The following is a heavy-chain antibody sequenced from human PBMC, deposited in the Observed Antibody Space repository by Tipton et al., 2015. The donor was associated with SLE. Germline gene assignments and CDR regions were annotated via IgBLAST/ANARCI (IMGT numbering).Heavy chain of an antibody. Sequence: TLSLTCTVSGGSISSSSYYWGWIRQPPGKGLEWIGSIYYSGSTYYNPSLKSRVTISMDTSKNQFSLKLNSVTAADTAVYYCARFRDEYYYYAMDVWGQGTTVTVSS. CDR1: GGSISSSSYY. CDR2: IYYSGST. J-gene: IGHJ6*02. V-gene: IGHV4-39*07. CDR3: ARFRDEYYYYAMDV.